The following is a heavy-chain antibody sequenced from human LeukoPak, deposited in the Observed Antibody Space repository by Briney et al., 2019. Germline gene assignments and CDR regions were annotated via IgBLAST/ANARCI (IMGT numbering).Heavy chain of an antibody. CDR1: GGSISSYY. CDR2: IYYSGST. J-gene: IGHJ4*02. D-gene: IGHD3-3*01. CDR3: ARGYDFWSRYYFDY. Sequence: SETLSLTCTVSGGSISSYYWSWIRQPPGKGLEWIGYIYYSGSTNNNPSLKSRVTISVDTSKNQFSLKLSSVTAADTAVYYCARGYDFWSRYYFDYWGQGTLVTVSS. V-gene: IGHV4-59*01.